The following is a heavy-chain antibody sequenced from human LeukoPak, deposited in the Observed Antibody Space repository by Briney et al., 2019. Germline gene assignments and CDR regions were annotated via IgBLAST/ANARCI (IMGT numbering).Heavy chain of an antibody. CDR1: GHTFVSYG. V-gene: IGHV1-18*01. D-gene: IGHD2-2*01. Sequence: ASVKVSCKASGHTFVSYGISWVRQAPGQGLEWMGWFSGYNGKINYAQKFQGRVTMTTDTSTSTAYLELRSLTSEDTAVYYCARRFCSSVSCYDDDAFDVWGQGTLVTVSS. CDR3: ARRFCSSVSCYDDDAFDV. J-gene: IGHJ3*01. CDR2: FSGYNGKI.